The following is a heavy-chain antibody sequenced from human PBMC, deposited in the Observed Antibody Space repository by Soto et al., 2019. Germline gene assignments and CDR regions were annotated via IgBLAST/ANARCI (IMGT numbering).Heavy chain of an antibody. J-gene: IGHJ3*02. V-gene: IGHV3-11*01. D-gene: IGHD2-2*01. CDR3: ARDSCSSNSCYSFAFDI. Sequence: QVQLVESGGGLVKPGGSLRLSCAASGFTFSDYYMSWIRQAPGKGLEWVSYISSSGSTIYYADSVKGRFTISRDNAKNSLYLQRNSLRAEDTAVYYCARDSCSSNSCYSFAFDIWVQGTMVTVSS. CDR2: ISSSGSTI. CDR1: GFTFSDYY.